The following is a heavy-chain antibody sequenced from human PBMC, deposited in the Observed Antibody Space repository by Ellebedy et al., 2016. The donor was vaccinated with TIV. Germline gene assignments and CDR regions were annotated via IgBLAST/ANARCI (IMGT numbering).Heavy chain of an antibody. V-gene: IGHV5-51*01. CDR3: ARLHAEYSGYGPDFDY. CDR1: GYSFTSYC. J-gene: IGHJ4*02. Sequence: KVSCKGSGYSFTSYCIGWVRQMPGKGLEWMGIIYPGVSDTSYSPSFQGQVTISADKSTSTAYLQWGSLKASDTAMYYCARLHAEYSGYGPDFDYWGQGTLVTVSS. D-gene: IGHD5-12*01. CDR2: IYPGVSDT.